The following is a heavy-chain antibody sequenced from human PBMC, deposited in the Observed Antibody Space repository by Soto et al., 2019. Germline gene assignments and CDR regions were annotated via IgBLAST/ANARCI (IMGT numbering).Heavy chain of an antibody. V-gene: IGHV3-23*01. CDR3: AKVKVGIAAAACDY. J-gene: IGHJ4*02. CDR2: ISGSGGST. CDR1: GSTFSSYA. Sequence: EVQLLESGGGLVQPGGSLRLSCAASGSTFSSYAMSWVRQAPGKGLEWVSAISGSGGSTYYADSVKGRFTISRDNSKNTLYLQMNSLIAEDTAVYYCAKVKVGIAAAACDYWGQGTLVTVSS. D-gene: IGHD6-25*01.